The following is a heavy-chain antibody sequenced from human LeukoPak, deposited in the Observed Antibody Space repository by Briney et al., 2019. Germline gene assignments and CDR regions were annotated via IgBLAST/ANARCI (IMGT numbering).Heavy chain of an antibody. Sequence: PSETLSLTCAVSGGSISSSSYYWGWIRQPPGKGLEWIGSIYYSGSTYYNPSLKSRVTISVDTSKNQFSLKLTSVTAADTAVYYCAKGSGVAAAGRPPFFDYWGQGTLVTVSS. D-gene: IGHD6-25*01. V-gene: IGHV4-39*01. CDR3: AKGSGVAAAGRPPFFDY. J-gene: IGHJ4*02. CDR1: GGSISSSSYY. CDR2: IYYSGST.